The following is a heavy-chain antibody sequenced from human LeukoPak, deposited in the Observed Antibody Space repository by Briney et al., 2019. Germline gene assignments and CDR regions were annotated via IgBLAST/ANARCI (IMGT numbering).Heavy chain of an antibody. CDR3: AREPRGNYGLDWFDP. D-gene: IGHD4-11*01. CDR2: ISLSGST. V-gene: IGHV4-61*01. J-gene: IGHJ5*02. CDR1: GGSLSGDNYY. Sequence: SETLSLTCTPSGGSLSGDNYYWSWIRQPPGKGLQWIAYISLSGSTNYNPSLKSRVTMSVDTSKNQFSLKLSSVTAADTAVYYCAREPRGNYGLDWFDPWGQGTLVTVSS.